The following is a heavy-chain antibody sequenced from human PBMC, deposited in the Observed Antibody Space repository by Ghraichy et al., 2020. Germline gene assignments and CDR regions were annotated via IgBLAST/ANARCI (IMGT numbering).Heavy chain of an antibody. V-gene: IGHV4-59*01. CDR3: VRGPFCTGGSCSLDP. CDR1: GGSINNYY. CDR2: IYYTGET. Sequence: SQTLSLTCTVSGGSINNYYWSWIRQPPGKGLEWIGYIYYTGETAYSPSLESRLTISIDTSKSQFYLQLTSVTAADTAVYRCVRGPFCTGGSCSLDPWGRGILVTVSS. J-gene: IGHJ5*02. D-gene: IGHD2-15*01.